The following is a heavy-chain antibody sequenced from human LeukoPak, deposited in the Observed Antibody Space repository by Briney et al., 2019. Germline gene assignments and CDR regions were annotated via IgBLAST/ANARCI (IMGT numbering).Heavy chain of an antibody. CDR1: GGSISSYY. J-gene: IGHJ4*02. CDR2: IYYSGST. Sequence: SETLSLTCTVSGGSISSYYWSWIRQPPGKGLEWIGSIYYSGSTYYNPSLKSRVTISVDTSKNQFSLKLSSVTAADTAVYYCARSWIQLWLDSFDYWGQGTLVTVSS. V-gene: IGHV4-59*05. CDR3: ARSWIQLWLDSFDY. D-gene: IGHD5-18*01.